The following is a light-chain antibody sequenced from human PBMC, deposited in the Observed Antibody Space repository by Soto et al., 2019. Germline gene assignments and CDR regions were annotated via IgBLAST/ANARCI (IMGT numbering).Light chain of an antibody. CDR1: QSVSSN. Sequence: EIVMTQSPATLSVSPGERATLSCRASQSVSSNLAWYQQEPGQAPRLLIYGASTRATGIPARFSGSGSGTEFTLTISSRQSEDFAVYYCQHYNNWPRTFGQGTKVEIK. V-gene: IGKV3-15*01. CDR2: GAS. CDR3: QHYNNWPRT. J-gene: IGKJ1*01.